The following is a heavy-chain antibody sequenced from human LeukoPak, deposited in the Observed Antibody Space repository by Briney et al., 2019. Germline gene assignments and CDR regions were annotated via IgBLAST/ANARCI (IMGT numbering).Heavy chain of an antibody. CDR2: IYYSGST. V-gene: IGHV4-59*01. CDR1: GGSISSYY. CDR3: ARGSSYYDILTGYYKRYYFDY. D-gene: IGHD3-9*01. Sequence: PSETLSLTCTVSGGSISSYYWSWIRQPPGKGLEWIGYIYYSGSTNYNPSLKSRVTISVDTSKNQFSLKLSSVTAADTAVYYCARGSSYYDILTGYYKRYYFDYWGQGTLVTVSS. J-gene: IGHJ4*02.